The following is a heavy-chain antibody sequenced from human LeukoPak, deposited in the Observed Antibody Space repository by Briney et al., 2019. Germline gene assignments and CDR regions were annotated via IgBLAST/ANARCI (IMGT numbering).Heavy chain of an antibody. D-gene: IGHD2-15*01. CDR3: ARGSAYTIYGLDV. CDR2: INAGNGDI. V-gene: IGHV1-3*01. CDR1: GYTFTNYA. J-gene: IGHJ6*02. Sequence: ASVKVSCKASGYTFTNYAMHWVRQAPGHVPEWMGWINAGNGDIKYSQKFQDRVTITRDTSASTAYMELSSLRSEDTALYYCARGSAYTIYGLDVWGQGTTVTVSS.